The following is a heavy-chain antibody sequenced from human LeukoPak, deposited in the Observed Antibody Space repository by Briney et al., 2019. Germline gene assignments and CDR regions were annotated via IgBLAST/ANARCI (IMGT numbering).Heavy chain of an antibody. CDR1: GGSISSSRSY. D-gene: IGHD4-11*01. Sequence: SQTLSLTCTVSGGSISSSRSYWGWIRQTPGKGLEWVGSIYYNGDTYYNPSFKSRGSMSVDTAKNQISLILTSVTAADTAVYYCSREGYSCPNWFDTWGQGTLVTVSS. CDR3: SREGYSCPNWFDT. CDR2: IYYNGDT. V-gene: IGHV4-39*07. J-gene: IGHJ5*02.